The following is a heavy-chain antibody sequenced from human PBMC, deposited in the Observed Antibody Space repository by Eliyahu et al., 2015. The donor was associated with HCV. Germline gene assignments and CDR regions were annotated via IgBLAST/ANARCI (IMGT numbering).Heavy chain of an antibody. CDR3: AKDHRSWYGNDFDS. J-gene: IGHJ4*02. CDR2: IANDGXKK. V-gene: IGHV3-30*18. D-gene: IGHD6-13*01. CDR1: XFTFSSYG. Sequence: QVQLVESGGGVVQPGTSLRXSXXASXFTFSSYGMHXVRQAPGKGLEWVASIANDGXKKYYADSVKGRLTISRDNSENTLYLQMSSLRPEDTAVYYCAKDHRSWYGNDFDSWGQGTLVTVSS.